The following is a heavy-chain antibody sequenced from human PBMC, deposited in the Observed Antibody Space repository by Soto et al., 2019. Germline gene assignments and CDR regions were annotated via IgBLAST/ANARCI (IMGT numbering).Heavy chain of an antibody. J-gene: IGHJ2*01. CDR2: IIPILGIA. CDR3: ARSPQAFIAVAGYWYFDL. CDR1: GGTFSSYT. Sequence: QVQLVQSGAEVKKPGSSVKVSCKASGGTFSSYTISWVRQAPGQGLEWMGRIIPILGIANYARKFQGRVTITADKSTSTAYMELRSLRSEDTAVYYCARSPQAFIAVAGYWYFDLWCRGTLVTVSS. D-gene: IGHD6-19*01. V-gene: IGHV1-69*02.